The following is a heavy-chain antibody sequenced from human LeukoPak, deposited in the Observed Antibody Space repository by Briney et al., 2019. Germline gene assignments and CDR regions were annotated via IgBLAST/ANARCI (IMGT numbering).Heavy chain of an antibody. Sequence: PGGSLRLSCIASEFIFSNYWMTWVRQSPGRGLEWVASIRDDGGHKGYIDSVKGRFSVFRDNPRNSLYLQMNRLTAEDTAVYSCAKAGATIWSFDYWGQGTLVTVSS. CDR1: EFIFSNYW. J-gene: IGHJ4*02. D-gene: IGHD5-12*01. CDR3: AKAGATIWSFDY. V-gene: IGHV3-7*01. CDR2: IRDDGGHK.